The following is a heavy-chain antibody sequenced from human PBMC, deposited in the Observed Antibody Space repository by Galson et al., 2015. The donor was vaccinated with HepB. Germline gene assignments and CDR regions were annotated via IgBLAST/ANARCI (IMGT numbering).Heavy chain of an antibody. CDR1: GFTFSSYA. J-gene: IGHJ6*02. CDR3: ARDRVVAAIYYYYGMDV. D-gene: IGHD2-15*01. CDR2: ISYDGSNK. Sequence: SLRLSCAASGFTFSSYAMHWVRQAPGKGLEWVAVISYDGSNKYYADSVKGRFTISRDNSKNTLYLQMNSLRAEDTAVYYCARDRVVAAIYYYYGMDVWGQGTTVTVSS. V-gene: IGHV3-30*04.